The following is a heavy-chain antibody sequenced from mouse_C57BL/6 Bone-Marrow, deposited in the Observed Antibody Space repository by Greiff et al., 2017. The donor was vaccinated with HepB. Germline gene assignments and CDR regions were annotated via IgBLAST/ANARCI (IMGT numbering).Heavy chain of an antibody. J-gene: IGHJ1*03. CDR1: GFTFNTYA. Sequence: EVQRVESGGGLVQPKGSLKLSCAASGFTFNTYAMHWVRQAPGKGLEWVARLRSRSSNYATYYAVSVKDRFTISRDDSQSMLYLQMNNLKTEDTAMYYCVRGYNGSSYVYFDVWGTGTTVTVSS. CDR2: LRSRSSNYAT. V-gene: IGHV10-3*01. D-gene: IGHD1-1*01. CDR3: VRGYNGSSYVYFDV.